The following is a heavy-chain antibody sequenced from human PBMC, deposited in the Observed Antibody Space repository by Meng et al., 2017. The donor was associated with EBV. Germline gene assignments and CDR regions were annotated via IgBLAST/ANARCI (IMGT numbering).Heavy chain of an antibody. D-gene: IGHD1-26*01. CDR3: TRLDGSYIYY. J-gene: IGHJ4*02. CDR2: IRSKANSYAT. CDR1: GFTFSGSA. V-gene: IGHV3-73*02. Sequence: EAQRVGPGGGLVPPGGALKLSCAASGFTFSGSAMHWVRQASGKGLEWVGRIRSKANSYATAYAASVKGRFTISRDDSKNTAYLQMNSLKTEDTAVYYCTRLDGSYIYYWGQGTLVTVSS.